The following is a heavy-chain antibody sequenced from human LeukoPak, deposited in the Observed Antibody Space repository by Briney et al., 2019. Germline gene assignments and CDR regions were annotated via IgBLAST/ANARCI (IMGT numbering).Heavy chain of an antibody. CDR1: GYTLSEYG. CDR3: ARDCSNGVCFPRDY. J-gene: IGHJ4*02. Sequence: GASVKVSCKASGYTLSEYGISWVRQAPGQGLEWLGWITTYNGNRKYAEKFQGRVTMTTDTSTSTYYMEMRSLRSDDTAIYYCARDCSNGVCFPRDYWGQGTQLTVST. D-gene: IGHD2-8*01. CDR2: ITTYNGNR. V-gene: IGHV1-18*01.